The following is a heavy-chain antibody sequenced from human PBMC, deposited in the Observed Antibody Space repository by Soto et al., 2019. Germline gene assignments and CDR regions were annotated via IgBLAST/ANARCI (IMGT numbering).Heavy chain of an antibody. CDR1: GYKFINHY. D-gene: IGHD3-10*01. V-gene: IGHV1-46*01. J-gene: IGHJ4*02. CDR2: INPNGGGT. Sequence: ASVKVSCKASGYKFINHYIHWVRQAPGVGLEWMGIINPNGGGTDYAQKFQGRVTMTTDTYASTVHMKLSSLRSEDTAVYFCARDSSASATSYSFDYWGQGTLVTVSS. CDR3: ARDSSASATSYSFDY.